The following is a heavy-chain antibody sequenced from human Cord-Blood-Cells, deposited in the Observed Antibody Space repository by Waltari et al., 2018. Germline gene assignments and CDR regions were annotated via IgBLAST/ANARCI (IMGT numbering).Heavy chain of an antibody. CDR1: GCTCSSDA. Sequence: EVQLLESGGGLVQPGGSLRLSCAASGCTCSSDAMRWVRQAPGKGLEWVSAISGSGGSTYYADSVKGRFTISRDNSKNTLYLQMNSLRAEDTAVYYCASPFGPFDYWGQGTLVTVSS. CDR3: ASPFGPFDY. CDR2: ISGSGGST. J-gene: IGHJ4*02. V-gene: IGHV3-23*01. D-gene: IGHD3-10*01.